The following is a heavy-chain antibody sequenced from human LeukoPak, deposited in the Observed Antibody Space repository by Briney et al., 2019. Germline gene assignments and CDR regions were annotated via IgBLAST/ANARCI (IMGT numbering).Heavy chain of an antibody. CDR3: ARDHGSGSTPLFDY. J-gene: IGHJ4*02. V-gene: IGHV3-21*01. CDR1: GFTFSSYS. CDR2: ISSSSSYI. D-gene: IGHD3-10*01. Sequence: PGGSLRLSCAASGFTFSSYSMNWVRQAPGKGLEWVSSISSSSSYIYYADSVKGRFTISRDNAKNSLYLQMNSLRAEDTAVYYCARDHGSGSTPLFDYWGQGTLVTVSS.